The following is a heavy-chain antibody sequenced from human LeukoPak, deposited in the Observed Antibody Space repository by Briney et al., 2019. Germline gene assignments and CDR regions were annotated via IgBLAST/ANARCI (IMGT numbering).Heavy chain of an antibody. Sequence: PSETLSLTCAVSGYSISSGYYWGWIRQPPGKGLEWIGRIYTSGSTNYNPSLKSRVTMSVDTSKNQFSLKLTSVTAADTAMYYCARGRGYDDYHYYFDYWGQGTLVTVSS. CDR1: GYSISSGYY. CDR2: IYTSGST. J-gene: IGHJ4*02. CDR3: ARGRGYDDYHYYFDY. D-gene: IGHD4-17*01. V-gene: IGHV4-38-2*01.